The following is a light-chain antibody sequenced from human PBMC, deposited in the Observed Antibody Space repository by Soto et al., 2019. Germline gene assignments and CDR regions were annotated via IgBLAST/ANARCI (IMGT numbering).Light chain of an antibody. CDR2: SAS. J-gene: IGKJ1*01. Sequence: DIQMTQSPSSVSASVGDRVTITCRASQGISTWLAWYQQKPGKAPKLLIHSASRLQSGVPSRFSGSGSGTNFTLTSTSLQPEDFATCYCQQASRVPWTFGQGTTVENK. V-gene: IGKV1-12*01. CDR3: QQASRVPWT. CDR1: QGISTW.